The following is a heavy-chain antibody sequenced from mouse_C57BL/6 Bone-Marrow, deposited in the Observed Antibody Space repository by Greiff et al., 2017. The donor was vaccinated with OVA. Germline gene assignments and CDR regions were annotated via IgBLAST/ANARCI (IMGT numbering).Heavy chain of an antibody. CDR2: IRLKSDNYAT. CDR3: TRQYY. Sequence: DVHLVESGGGLVQPGGSMKLSCVASGFTFSNYWMNWVRQSPEKGLEWVAQIRLKSDNYATHYAESVKGRFTISRDDSKSSVYLQMNNLRAEDTGIYYCTRQYYWGQGTSVTVSS. J-gene: IGHJ4*01. CDR1: GFTFSNYW. D-gene: IGHD3-2*01. V-gene: IGHV6-3*01.